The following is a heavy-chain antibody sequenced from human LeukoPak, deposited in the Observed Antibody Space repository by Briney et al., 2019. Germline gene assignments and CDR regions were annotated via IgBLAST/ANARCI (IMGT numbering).Heavy chain of an antibody. J-gene: IGHJ4*02. V-gene: IGHV4-39*07. CDR3: ARARNYYDSSGYYLFDY. Sequence: SETLSLTCTVSGGSISSSSYYWGWIRQPPGKGLEWIGSIYYSGSTYYNPSLKSRVTISVDTSKNQFSLKLSSVTAADTAVYYCARARNYYDSSGYYLFDYWGQGTLVTVSS. D-gene: IGHD3-22*01. CDR2: IYYSGST. CDR1: GGSISSSSYY.